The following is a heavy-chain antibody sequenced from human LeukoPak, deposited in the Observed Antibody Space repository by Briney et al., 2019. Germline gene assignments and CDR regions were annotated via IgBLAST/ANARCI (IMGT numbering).Heavy chain of an antibody. J-gene: IGHJ4*02. CDR1: GFIFSTYT. D-gene: IGHD3-22*01. V-gene: IGHV3-21*01. CDR3: ARDDSPHYYDSSGYYPIFDY. CDR2: ITGSSSYI. Sequence: GGSLRLSCAASGFIFSTYTMNWVRQAPGKGLEWVSSITGSSSYIYYADSVKGRFTISRDNAKNSLFLQMNSLRAEDTAMYYCARDDSPHYYDSSGYYPIFDYWGQGTLVTVSS.